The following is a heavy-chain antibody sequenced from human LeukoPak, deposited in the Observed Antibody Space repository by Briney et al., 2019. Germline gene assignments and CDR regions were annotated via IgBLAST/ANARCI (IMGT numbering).Heavy chain of an antibody. J-gene: IGHJ5*02. CDR2: ISYDGSNK. Sequence: GRSLRLSCAASGFTFSSYAMHWVRQAPGKGLEWVAVISYDGSNKYYADSVKGRFTISRDNSKNTLYLQMNSLRAEDTAVYYCARSGLGCSGGSCYYWFDPWGQGTLVTVSS. D-gene: IGHD2-15*01. V-gene: IGHV3-30*04. CDR3: ARSGLGCSGGSCYYWFDP. CDR1: GFTFSSYA.